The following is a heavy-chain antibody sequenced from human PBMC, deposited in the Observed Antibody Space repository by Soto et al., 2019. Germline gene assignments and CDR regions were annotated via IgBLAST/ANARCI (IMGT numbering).Heavy chain of an antibody. CDR2: IIPIFGTA. Sequence: QVQLVQSGAEVKKPGSSVKVSCKASGGTFSSYAISWVRQAPGQGLEWMGGIIPIFGTANYAQKFQGRVTITADESTSTADMGLRSLRSEDTAVYYCARDGYYYDSSGYYYYFDSWGQGTLVTVSS. CDR1: GGTFSSYA. D-gene: IGHD3-22*01. CDR3: ARDGYYYDSSGYYYYFDS. J-gene: IGHJ4*02. V-gene: IGHV1-69*12.